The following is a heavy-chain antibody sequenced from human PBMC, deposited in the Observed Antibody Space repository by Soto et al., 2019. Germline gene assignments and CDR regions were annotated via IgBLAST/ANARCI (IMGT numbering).Heavy chain of an antibody. CDR3: ARASISGGNSASHYAMDV. CDR2: IYYIGST. V-gene: IGHV4-61*01. D-gene: IGHD2-15*01. J-gene: IGHJ6*02. Sequence: SEALSLTCTVSGASMTGASMSSYYWSWIRQPPGKGLEWIGYIYYIGSTDYNPSLKSRVTISVDTSNNQFSLTLNSVTSADTAVYYYARASISGGNSASHYAMDVWGQGTTVTVSS. CDR1: GASMTGASMSSYY.